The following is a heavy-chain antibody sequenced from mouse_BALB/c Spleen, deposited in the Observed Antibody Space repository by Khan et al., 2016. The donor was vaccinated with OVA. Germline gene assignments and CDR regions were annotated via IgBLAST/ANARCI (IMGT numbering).Heavy chain of an antibody. CDR3: ARRAYYGNWYFDD. V-gene: IGHV3-2*02. J-gene: IGHJ1*01. D-gene: IGHD2-1*01. Sequence: EVQLVESGPGLVKPSQSLSLTCTVTGYSITSDYAWNWIRQFPGNKLEWMGYISYSGSTSYNPSLKSRISITRDTSKNQFFLQLNSVTTEDTATYYCARRAYYGNWYFDDWGAGTTVTVSS. CDR2: ISYSGST. CDR1: GYSITSDYA.